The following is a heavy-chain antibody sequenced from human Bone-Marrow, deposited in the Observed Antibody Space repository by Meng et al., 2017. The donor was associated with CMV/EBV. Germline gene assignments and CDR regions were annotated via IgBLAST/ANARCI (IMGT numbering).Heavy chain of an antibody. V-gene: IGHV4-30-4*08. CDR2: IYYSGST. CDR1: GGSISSGDYY. D-gene: IGHD3-22*01. CDR3: ARDMGSSGYYGNNWFDP. Sequence: RLQESGPGLVNPSQTLPLTCTGSGGSISSGDYYWSWIRQPPGKGLEWIGYIYYSGSTYYNPSLKSRVTISVDTSKNQFSLKLSSVTAADTAVYYCARDMGSSGYYGNNWFDPWGQGTLVTVSS. J-gene: IGHJ5*02.